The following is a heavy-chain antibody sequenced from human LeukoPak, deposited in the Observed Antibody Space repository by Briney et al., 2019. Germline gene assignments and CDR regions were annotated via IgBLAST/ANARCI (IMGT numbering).Heavy chain of an antibody. CDR1: RFAFHNYA. CDR3: ARSSYNGSYYGYFDY. CDR2: IYSGGST. Sequence: QIWGSLRLSCAASRFAFHNYAMTWIRQAPGKGLEWVSVIYSGGSTYYADSVKGRFTISRDNSKNTLYLQMNSLRAEDTAVYYCARSSYNGSYYGYFDYWGQGTLVTVSS. V-gene: IGHV3-53*01. D-gene: IGHD1-26*01. J-gene: IGHJ4*02.